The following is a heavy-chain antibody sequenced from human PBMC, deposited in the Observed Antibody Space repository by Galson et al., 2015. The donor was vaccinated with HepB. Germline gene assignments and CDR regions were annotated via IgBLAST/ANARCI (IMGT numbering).Heavy chain of an antibody. CDR1: GFTFSAYG. CDR2: ITYDGGSH. J-gene: IGHJ4*02. CDR3: AKVATRGQWLARWNFDY. D-gene: IGHD6-19*01. Sequence: SLRLSCAASGFTFSAYGMHWVRQAPGKELDWVAGITYDGGSHYYADSVKGRVTISRDNLKNTLFLQMSSLRPEDTAVYYCAKVATRGQWLARWNFDYWGQGILVTVSS. V-gene: IGHV3-30*18.